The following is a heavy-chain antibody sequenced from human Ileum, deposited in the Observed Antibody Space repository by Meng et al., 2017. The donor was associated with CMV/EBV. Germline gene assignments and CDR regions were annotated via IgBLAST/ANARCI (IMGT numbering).Heavy chain of an antibody. CDR3: ASELGN. CDR1: GAPINRGNSY. CDR2: IYTSGST. Sequence: QESGPGLGKPPQPLAPTSPVSGAPINRGNSYWSWIRQPAGHGLEWIGRIYTSGSTEYNPSLKSRVTISVDTSNNQFSLKLSSVTAADTAVYYCASELGNWGQGTLVTVSS. J-gene: IGHJ4*02. V-gene: IGHV4-61*02.